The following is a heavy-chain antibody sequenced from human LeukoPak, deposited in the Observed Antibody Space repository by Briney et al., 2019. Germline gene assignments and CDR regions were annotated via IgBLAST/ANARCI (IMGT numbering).Heavy chain of an antibody. J-gene: IGHJ5*02. Sequence: GESLKISRKGSGYSFTSYWIGWVRQMAGKGLEWMGIIYPGDSDTRYSPSFQGQVTISADKSISTAYLQWSSLKASDTAMYYCALSSGWKHNWFDPWGQGTLVTVSS. V-gene: IGHV5-51*01. CDR3: ALSSGWKHNWFDP. CDR1: GYSFTSYW. CDR2: IYPGDSDT. D-gene: IGHD6-19*01.